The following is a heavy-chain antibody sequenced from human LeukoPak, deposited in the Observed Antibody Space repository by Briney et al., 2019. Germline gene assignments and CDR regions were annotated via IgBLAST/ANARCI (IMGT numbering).Heavy chain of an antibody. D-gene: IGHD3-22*01. V-gene: IGHV3-30*18. J-gene: IGHJ4*02. CDR1: GFTFSSYG. Sequence: GSLRLSCAAFGFTFSSYGMHWVRQAPGKGLEWVAVISYDGSNKYYADSVKGRFTISRDNSKNTLYLQMNSLRAEDTAVYYCAKNAYYYDSSGYYPGDYWGQGSLVTVSS. CDR3: AKNAYYYDSSGYYPGDY. CDR2: ISYDGSNK.